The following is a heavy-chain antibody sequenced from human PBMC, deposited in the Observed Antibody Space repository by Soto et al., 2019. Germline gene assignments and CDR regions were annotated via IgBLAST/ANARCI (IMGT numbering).Heavy chain of an antibody. CDR2: IYPDDSDT. Sequence: PGESLKISCKGSGYSFTSYWIAWVRQKPGKGLEWMGIIYPDDSDTTYSPSFRGQVTISADKSINTVYLQWSSLKASDTAMYYCARSLGNWNYYYGMDVWGQGTTVTVSS. CDR1: GYSFTSYW. CDR3: ARSLGNWNYYYGMDV. V-gene: IGHV5-51*01. J-gene: IGHJ6*02. D-gene: IGHD1-1*01.